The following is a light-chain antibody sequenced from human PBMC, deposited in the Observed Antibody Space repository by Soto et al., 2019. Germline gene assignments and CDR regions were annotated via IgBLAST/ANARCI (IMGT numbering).Light chain of an antibody. Sequence: DIQMTPSQSSLSASVGDRVTTTFRASQSMSIYLNWEQQKSAKAPKLLIYDSSSLESGVPSRFSGGVSGTEFTLTISSLQPDDFATNYCQQHNSYWRFGQGTKVDIK. CDR1: QSMSIY. CDR3: QQHNSYWR. V-gene: IGKV1-5*01. CDR2: DSS. J-gene: IGKJ1*01.